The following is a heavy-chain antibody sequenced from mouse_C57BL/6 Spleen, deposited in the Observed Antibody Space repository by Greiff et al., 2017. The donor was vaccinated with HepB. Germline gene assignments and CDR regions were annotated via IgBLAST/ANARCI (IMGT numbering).Heavy chain of an antibody. J-gene: IGHJ2*01. CDR2: IYPGDGDT. D-gene: IGHD3-3*01. Sequence: VQLQQSGPELVKPGASVKISCKASGYAFGSSWMNWVKQRPGKGLEWIGRIYPGDGDTNYNGKFKGKATLTADKSSSTAYMQLSSLTSEDSAVYFCARGGLYFDYWGQGTTLTVSS. CDR3: ARGGLYFDY. V-gene: IGHV1-82*01. CDR1: GYAFGSSW.